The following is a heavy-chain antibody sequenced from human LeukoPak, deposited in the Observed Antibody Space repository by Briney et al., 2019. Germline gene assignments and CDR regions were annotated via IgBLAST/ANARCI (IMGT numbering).Heavy chain of an antibody. CDR1: GFTFSSYG. CDR3: VREDTPATANY. J-gene: IGHJ4*02. D-gene: IGHD2-21*02. CDR2: ISGGGDIT. V-gene: IGHV3-23*01. Sequence: PGGSLRLSCAASGFTFSSYGMHWVRQTPGKGLEWVSAISGGGDITYYADSVKGRFTISRDNSKDTLFLQMHSLRPGDTAVYYCVREDTPATANYWGQGTLVTISS.